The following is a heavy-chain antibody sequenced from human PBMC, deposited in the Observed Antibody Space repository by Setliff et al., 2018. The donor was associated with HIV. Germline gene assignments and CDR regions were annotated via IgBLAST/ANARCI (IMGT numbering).Heavy chain of an antibody. V-gene: IGHV4-59*01. CDR1: GDSINNYY. CDR2: VYSTGST. CDR3: ARVATGPESFDI. D-gene: IGHD3-9*01. Sequence: LPETLSLTCTVSGDSINNYYWSRIRQPPGKGLEWIGYVYSTGSTNSKSSLKSRVTISVDTSKNQFSLKLSSVTAADTAVYYCARVATGPESFDIWGQGTMVTVSS. J-gene: IGHJ3*02.